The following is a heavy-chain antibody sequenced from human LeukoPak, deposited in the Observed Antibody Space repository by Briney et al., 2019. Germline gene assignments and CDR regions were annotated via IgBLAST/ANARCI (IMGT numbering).Heavy chain of an antibody. CDR3: ARDGGRTSSDAVEI. D-gene: IGHD2-2*01. CDR1: GGSISSYY. Sequence: KTSETLSLTCSVSGGSISSYYWSWIRQPPGKGLEWIGYIYYSGSTNYNPSLESRVTISIDTSKNRFSLKLSSVTAADTAVYYCARDGGRTSSDAVEIWGQGTMVIVSS. CDR2: IYYSGST. J-gene: IGHJ3*02. V-gene: IGHV4-59*01.